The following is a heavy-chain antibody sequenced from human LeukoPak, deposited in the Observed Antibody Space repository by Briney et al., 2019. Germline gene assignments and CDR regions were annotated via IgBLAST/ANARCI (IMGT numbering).Heavy chain of an antibody. CDR2: TIPILGTA. Sequence: SVKVSCKASGGTFSSYAISWVRQAPGQGLEWMGGTIPILGTANYAQKFQGRVTITADESTSTAYMELSSLRSEDTAVYYCARGKYYYDSSGYYYGSYYYYYGMDVWGQGTTVTVSS. CDR3: ARGKYYYDSSGYYYGSYYYYYGMDV. D-gene: IGHD3-22*01. V-gene: IGHV1-69*13. CDR1: GGTFSSYA. J-gene: IGHJ6*02.